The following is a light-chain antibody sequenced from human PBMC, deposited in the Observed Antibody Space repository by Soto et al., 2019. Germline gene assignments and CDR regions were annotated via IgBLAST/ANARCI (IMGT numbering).Light chain of an antibody. J-gene: IGKJ5*01. CDR1: QSVNANY. CDR2: GIS. V-gene: IGKV3D-15*01. Sequence: EVVMTQSPATRSVSRGERASLSCRASQSVNANYLAWYQQKPGQAPRLLIYGISIRATGIPARFSGSGSGTEFTLTISSLQPEDFAVYYCQQYTQWPITFGQGTRLEIK. CDR3: QQYTQWPIT.